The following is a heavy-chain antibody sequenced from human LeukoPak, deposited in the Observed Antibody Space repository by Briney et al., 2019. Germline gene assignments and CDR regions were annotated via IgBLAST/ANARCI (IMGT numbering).Heavy chain of an antibody. CDR2: INLSGGDT. Sequence: GASVKVSCKASGYTFTSYYIHWVRQAPGQGLEWMGVINLSGGDTLYAQKFQGRVTMTRDTSTSTVYMDLSSLRSEDTAVYYCARDSRDSSGWYYFDYWGQGTLVTVS. CDR1: GYTFTSYY. J-gene: IGHJ4*02. V-gene: IGHV1-46*01. CDR3: ARDSRDSSGWYYFDY. D-gene: IGHD6-19*01.